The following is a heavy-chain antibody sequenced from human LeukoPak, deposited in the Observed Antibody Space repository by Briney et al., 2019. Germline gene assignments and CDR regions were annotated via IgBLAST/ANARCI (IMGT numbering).Heavy chain of an antibody. CDR1: GDSVSSNSAA. J-gene: IGHJ4*02. Sequence: SQTLSLTCAISGDSVSSNSAAWNWIRQSPSRGLEWLGRTYYRSKWYNDHAESVKSRITINPDTSKNQFSLELTSVAPEDRAMYFCATGNYHFDQWGKGTLVTVSP. CDR3: ATGNYHFDQ. CDR2: TYYRSKWYN. D-gene: IGHD1-1*01. V-gene: IGHV6-1*01.